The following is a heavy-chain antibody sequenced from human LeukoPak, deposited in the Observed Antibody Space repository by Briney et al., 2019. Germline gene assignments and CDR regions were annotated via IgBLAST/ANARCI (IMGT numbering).Heavy chain of an antibody. CDR1: GFTFSSYS. CDR3: ASPTMVRGVSRAFDI. Sequence: GGSLRLSCAVSGFTFSSYSMNWVRHAPGKRLEWVSSISSSSSYIYYADSVKGRFTISRDNAKNSLYLQMNSLRAEDTAVYYCASPTMVRGVSRAFDIWGQGTMVTVSS. V-gene: IGHV3-21*01. CDR2: ISSSSSYI. J-gene: IGHJ3*02. D-gene: IGHD3-10*01.